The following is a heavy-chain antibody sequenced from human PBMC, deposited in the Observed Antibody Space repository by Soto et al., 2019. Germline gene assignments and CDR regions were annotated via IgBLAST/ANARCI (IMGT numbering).Heavy chain of an antibody. CDR2: IYSDGRT. Sequence: WGSLRFSCAASGFPVSSNYMSWVRQAPRKGLEWVSVIYSDGRTYYADSVKGRFTISRDNSKNTLYLQMNNLRAEDTAVYYCAREGLLTGTTVEHWGKGKLVTVSS. CDR3: AREGLLTGTTVEH. V-gene: IGHV3-53*01. CDR1: GFPVSSNY. D-gene: IGHD1-20*01. J-gene: IGHJ1*01.